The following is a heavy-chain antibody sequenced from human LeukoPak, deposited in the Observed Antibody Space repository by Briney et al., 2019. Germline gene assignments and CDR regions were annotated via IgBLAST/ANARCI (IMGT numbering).Heavy chain of an antibody. J-gene: IGHJ4*02. CDR2: ISTSSTYT. Sequence: GGSLRLSCVASGFTFSDYYMSWIREAPGKGLEWVSYISTSSTYTNYADSVKGRFTISRDNAKNSLYLQMNSLRAEDTAVYYCATTSGYRSGWYYFDHWGQGTLVTVSS. CDR1: GFTFSDYY. V-gene: IGHV3-11*06. CDR3: ATTSGYRSGWYYFDH. D-gene: IGHD6-19*01.